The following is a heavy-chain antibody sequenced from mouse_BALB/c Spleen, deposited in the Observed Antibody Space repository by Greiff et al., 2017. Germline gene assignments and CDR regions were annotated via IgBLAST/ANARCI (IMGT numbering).Heavy chain of an antibody. CDR3: ARAYYRYEGAMDY. Sequence: VQLVESGPDLVAPSQSLSITCTVSGFSLTSYGVHWVRQPPGKGLEWLVVIWSDGSTTYNSALKSRLSISKDNSKSQVFLKMNSLQTGDTAMYYCARAYYRYEGAMDYWGQGTSVTVSS. CDR2: IWSDGST. CDR1: GFSLTSYG. J-gene: IGHJ4*01. D-gene: IGHD2-14*01. V-gene: IGHV2-6-2*01.